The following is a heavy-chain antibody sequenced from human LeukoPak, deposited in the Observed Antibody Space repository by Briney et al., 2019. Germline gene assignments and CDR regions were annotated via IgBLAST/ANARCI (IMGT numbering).Heavy chain of an antibody. CDR2: IYYTGST. D-gene: IGHD6-13*01. V-gene: IGHV4-59*01. J-gene: IGHJ4*02. CDR3: ARGGNSWDTGYYFDY. CDR1: GASISNYY. Sequence: SEILSLTCTGPGASISNYYWSWIRQPPGKGLEWIGYIYYTGSTDYNPSLNSRITISLDTSKNQFSLKLTSVTAADTAVYYCARGGNSWDTGYYFDYWGQGTLVTVSS.